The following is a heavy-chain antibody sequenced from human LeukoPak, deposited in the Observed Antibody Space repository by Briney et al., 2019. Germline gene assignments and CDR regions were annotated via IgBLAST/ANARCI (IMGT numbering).Heavy chain of an antibody. J-gene: IGHJ1*01. Sequence: GGSLRLSCAASGFTVSSNYMSWVRQAPGKGLEWVSSISSSSSYIYYADSVKGRFTISRDNAKNSLYLQMNSLRAEDTAVYYCARDSGGSSWYTELAEYFQHWGQGTLVTVSS. CDR1: GFTVSSNY. D-gene: IGHD6-13*01. CDR3: ARDSGGSSWYTELAEYFQH. V-gene: IGHV3-21*01. CDR2: ISSSSSYI.